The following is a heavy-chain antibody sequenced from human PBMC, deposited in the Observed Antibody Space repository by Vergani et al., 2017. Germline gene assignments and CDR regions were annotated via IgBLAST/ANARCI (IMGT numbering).Heavy chain of an antibody. V-gene: IGHV1-2*02. CDR1: GDTFIDYY. J-gene: IGHJ4*02. CDR3: ARNGRISMVREVTPFDY. Sequence: QVQLVQSGAEVKKPGASVKVSCKTSGDTFIDYYMHWVRQAPGQGLEWMGWISPKSGSTKYVQKFQGRVTMTRDTSISTAYMELSRLKSDDTAIYYCARNGRISMVREVTPFDYWGQGTLVTVSS. CDR2: ISPKSGST. D-gene: IGHD3-10*01.